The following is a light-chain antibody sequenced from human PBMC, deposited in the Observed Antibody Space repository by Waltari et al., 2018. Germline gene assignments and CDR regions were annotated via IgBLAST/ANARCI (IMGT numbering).Light chain of an antibody. Sequence: DIQMTQSPSSLSASVGDRVTITCQASQDIKRNLNWYQQKSGTAPKFLIFDASTLGTGVPSRFSGSGSGTHCTLTISSLQPEDFATYFCQQFDDLPLTFGGGTKIDIK. CDR1: QDIKRN. V-gene: IGKV1-33*01. J-gene: IGKJ4*01. CDR2: DAS. CDR3: QQFDDLPLT.